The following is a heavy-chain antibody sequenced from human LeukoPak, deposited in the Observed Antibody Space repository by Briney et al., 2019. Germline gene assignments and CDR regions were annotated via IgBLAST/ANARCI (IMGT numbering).Heavy chain of an antibody. Sequence: ASVKVSCKASGYTFTDYYMHWVRQAPGQGLEWMGIINPSGGSTSYAQKFQGRVTMTRDTSTSTVYMELSSLRSEDTAVYYCARFYYYGSGSHSNWFDPWGQGTLVTVSS. CDR2: INPSGGST. CDR3: ARFYYYGSGSHSNWFDP. CDR1: GYTFTDYY. J-gene: IGHJ5*02. D-gene: IGHD3-10*01. V-gene: IGHV1-46*01.